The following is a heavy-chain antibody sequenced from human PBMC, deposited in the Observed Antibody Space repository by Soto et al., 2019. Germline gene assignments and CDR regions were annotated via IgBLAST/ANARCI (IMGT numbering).Heavy chain of an antibody. CDR3: ARREWSPVTGTPIYLFDS. V-gene: IGHV5-51*01. J-gene: IGHJ4*02. CDR1: GYTFTSYW. D-gene: IGHD1-7*01. CDR2: INPGDSDI. Sequence: GESLKISCKGSGYTFTSYWIGWVRQMPGKGLEWMGIINPGDSDIRYSPSFQGQVTISADKSITTAYLQWSSLKASDSAMYYCARREWSPVTGTPIYLFDSWGQGTLVTVSS.